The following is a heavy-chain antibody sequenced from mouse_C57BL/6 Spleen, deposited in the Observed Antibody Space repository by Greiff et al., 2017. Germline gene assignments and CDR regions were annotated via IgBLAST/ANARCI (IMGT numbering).Heavy chain of an antibody. J-gene: IGHJ4*01. V-gene: IGHV1-64*01. CDR1: GYTFTSYW. CDR2: IHPNSGST. Sequence: QVQLKQPGAELVKPGASVKLSCKASGYTFTSYWMHWVKQRPGQGLEWIGMIHPNSGSTNYNEKFKSKATLTVDKSSSTAYMQRSSLTSEDSAVYYCAKGGLRGAMDYWGQGTSVTVSS. CDR3: AKGGLRGAMDY. D-gene: IGHD2-4*01.